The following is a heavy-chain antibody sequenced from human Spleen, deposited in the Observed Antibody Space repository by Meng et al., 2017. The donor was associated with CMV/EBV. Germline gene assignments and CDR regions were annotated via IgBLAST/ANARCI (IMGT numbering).Heavy chain of an antibody. V-gene: IGHV3-23*01. J-gene: IGHJ4*02. CDR3: AKDSRRGGIVVVPAASYYFDY. CDR2: IGATAGGT. CDR1: GLTFSSYG. Sequence: GGSLRLSCAASGLTFSSYGMSWVRQAPGKGLEWVSAIGATAGGTYYADSVKGRFTISRDNAKNTLYLQMNSLRAEGTAVYYCAKDSRRGGIVVVPAASYYFDYWGQGTLVTVSS. D-gene: IGHD2-2*01.